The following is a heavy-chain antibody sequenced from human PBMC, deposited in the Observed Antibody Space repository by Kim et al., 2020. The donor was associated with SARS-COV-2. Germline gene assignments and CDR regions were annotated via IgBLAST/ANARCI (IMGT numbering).Heavy chain of an antibody. D-gene: IGHD1-26*01. V-gene: IGHV3-30*01. Sequence: YADSVKGRFTISRDNSKNTLYLQMNSLRAEDTAVYYCARGNSGSYYDYFQHWGQGTLVTVSS. CDR3: ARGNSGSYYDYFQH. J-gene: IGHJ1*01.